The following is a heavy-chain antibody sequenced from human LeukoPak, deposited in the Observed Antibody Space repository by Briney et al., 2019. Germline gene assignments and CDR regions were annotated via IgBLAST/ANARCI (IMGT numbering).Heavy chain of an antibody. CDR2: IRSDGSSN. Sequence: PGGSLRLSCAASGFTFRSYGLHWVRQAPGKGLEWVALIRSDGSSNNYADSVKGRFTISRDASKNTVYLQMNSLRAEDTAVYSCAKWSGDYPSYYLDYWGQGTPVTVSS. J-gene: IGHJ4*02. V-gene: IGHV3-30*02. CDR3: AKWSGDYPSYYLDY. CDR1: GFTFRSYG. D-gene: IGHD4-17*01.